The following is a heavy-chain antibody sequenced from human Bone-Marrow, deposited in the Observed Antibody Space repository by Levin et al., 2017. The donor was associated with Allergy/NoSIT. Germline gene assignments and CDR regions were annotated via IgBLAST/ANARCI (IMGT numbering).Heavy chain of an antibody. V-gene: IGHV3-23*01. Sequence: ETLSLTCAASRFTFTSYAMNWVRQAPGKGLEWVSAISGSGGSTYYADSVKGRFTISRDNSTNTLYLQMNSLRGEDTAVYYCARGGYCSSTSCYTVGGMDVWGQGTTVTVSS. CDR3: ARGGYCSSTSCYTVGGMDV. D-gene: IGHD2-2*01. J-gene: IGHJ6*02. CDR1: RFTFTSYA. CDR2: ISGSGGST.